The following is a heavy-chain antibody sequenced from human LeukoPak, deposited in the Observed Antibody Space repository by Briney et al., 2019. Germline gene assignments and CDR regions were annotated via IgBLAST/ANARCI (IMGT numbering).Heavy chain of an antibody. CDR3: ARLQSGWFYFDY. CDR2: IYTSGST. J-gene: IGHJ4*02. V-gene: IGHV4-61*02. Sequence: SQTLSLTCTVSGGSISSGSYYWSWLRQPAGKGLEWIGRIYTSGSTNYNPSLKSRVTISVDTSKNQSSLKLSSVTAADTAVYYCARLQSGWFYFDYWGQGTLVSVSS. CDR1: GGSISSGSYY. D-gene: IGHD6-19*01.